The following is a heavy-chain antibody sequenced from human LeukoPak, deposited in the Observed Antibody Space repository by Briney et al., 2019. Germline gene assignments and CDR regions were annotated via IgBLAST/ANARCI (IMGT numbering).Heavy chain of an antibody. J-gene: IGHJ1*01. D-gene: IGHD3-22*01. CDR1: GYTLAELS. CDR2: FDPEDGET. Sequence: ASVKVSCKVSGYTLAELSMHWVRQAPGKGLEWMGGFDPEDGETIYAQKFQGRVTMTEDTSTDTAYMELSSLRSEDTAVYYCATVYYHYDSSGYPEPEYFQHWGQGTLVTVSS. CDR3: ATVYYHYDSSGYPEPEYFQH. V-gene: IGHV1-24*01.